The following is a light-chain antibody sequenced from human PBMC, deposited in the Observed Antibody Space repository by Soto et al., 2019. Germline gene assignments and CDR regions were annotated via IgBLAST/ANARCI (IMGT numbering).Light chain of an antibody. CDR1: SSNIGNNY. CDR3: SSFTTDSTYV. J-gene: IGLJ1*01. V-gene: IGLV2-14*01. Sequence: QSVLTQPPSVSAAPGQKVTISCSGSSSNIGNNYVSWYQQHPGKVPKLMIYTVSSRPSGVSQRFSGSKSGNTASLTISGLQAEDEADYYCSSFTTDSTYVFGTGTKVTVL. CDR2: TVS.